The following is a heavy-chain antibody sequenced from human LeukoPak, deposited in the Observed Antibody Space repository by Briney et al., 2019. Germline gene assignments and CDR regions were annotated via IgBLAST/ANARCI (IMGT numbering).Heavy chain of an antibody. CDR2: IWYDGSNK. V-gene: IGHV3-33*01. CDR1: GFTFSSYG. D-gene: IGHD3-22*01. J-gene: IGHJ4*02. CDR3: ARDLKDRYYDSSGSPGY. Sequence: GGSLRLSCAASGFTFSSYGMHWVRQAPGKGLEWVAVIWYDGSNKYYADSVKGRFTISRDNSKNTLYLQMNSLRAEDTAVYYCARDLKDRYYDSSGSPGYWGQGTLVTVSS.